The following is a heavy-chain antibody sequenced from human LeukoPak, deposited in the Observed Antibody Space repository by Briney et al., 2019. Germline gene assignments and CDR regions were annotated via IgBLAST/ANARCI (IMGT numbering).Heavy chain of an antibody. CDR1: GFTFSSYA. CDR3: ARGSKAYGEYIRSRIHYFDY. J-gene: IGHJ4*02. D-gene: IGHD4-17*01. V-gene: IGHV3-30*04. CDR2: ISYDGSNK. Sequence: PGGSLRLSCAASGFTFSSYAMHWVRQAPGKGLEWVAVISYDGSNKYYADSVKGRFTISRDNSKNTLYVQMNSLRGEDTAVYYCARGSKAYGEYIRSRIHYFDYWGQGTLVTVSS.